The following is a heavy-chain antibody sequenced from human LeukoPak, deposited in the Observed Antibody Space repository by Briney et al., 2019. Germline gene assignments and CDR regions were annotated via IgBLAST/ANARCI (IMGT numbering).Heavy chain of an antibody. CDR1: GGSISSYY. D-gene: IGHD2-15*01. CDR2: IYYSGST. CDR3: ARDRWDIVVVVAGLNWFDP. Sequence: SETLSLTCTVSGGSISSYYWSWIRQPPGKGLEWIGYIYYSGSTNYNPSLKSRVTISVDTSKNQFSLKLSSVTAADTAVYYCARDRWDIVVVVAGLNWFDPWGQGTLVTVSS. J-gene: IGHJ5*02. V-gene: IGHV4-59*01.